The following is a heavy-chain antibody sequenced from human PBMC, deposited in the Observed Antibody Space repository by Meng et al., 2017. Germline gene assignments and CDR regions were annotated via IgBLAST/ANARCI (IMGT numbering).Heavy chain of an antibody. CDR2: IGGSGGST. CDR3: AKLIAPSAY. CDR1: GFTFSSYG. V-gene: IGHV3-23*04. J-gene: IGHJ4*02. D-gene: IGHD2/OR15-2a*01. Sequence: GQLVESGEGLVQPGGSLRLSCAASGFTFSSYGMTWVRQAPGKGLEWVSAIGGSGGSTYYADSVKGRFTISRDNSKNTLYLQMNSLRVEDTAVYYCAKLIAPSAYWGQGTLVTVSS.